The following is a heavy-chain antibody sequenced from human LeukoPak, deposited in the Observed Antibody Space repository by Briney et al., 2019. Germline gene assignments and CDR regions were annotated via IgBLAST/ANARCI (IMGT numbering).Heavy chain of an antibody. D-gene: IGHD4-17*01. CDR1: GDSIRSYY. J-gene: IGHJ4*02. CDR3: ATLRPYGDFDY. Sequence: PSETLSLTCTVSGDSIRSYYWSWIRQPPGKGLEWIGYLYYSGSTNYNPSLKSRVTISVDTSKKQFSLKLSSVTAADTAVYYCATLRPYGDFDYWGQGTLVTVSS. V-gene: IGHV4-59*12. CDR2: LYYSGST.